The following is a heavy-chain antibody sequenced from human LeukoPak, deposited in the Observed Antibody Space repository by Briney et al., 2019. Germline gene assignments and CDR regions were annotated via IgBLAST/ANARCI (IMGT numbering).Heavy chain of an antibody. D-gene: IGHD3-22*01. V-gene: IGHV3-30*18. CDR2: ISYDGSNK. Sequence: PGGSLRLSCAASGFTFSSYGMHWVRQAPGKGLEWVAVISYDGSNKYYADSVKGRFTISRDNSKSTLYLQMNSLRAEDTAVYYCAKDQTYYYDSSGYYYVTPYYYGMDVWGQGTTVTVSS. CDR1: GFTFSSYG. J-gene: IGHJ6*02. CDR3: AKDQTYYYDSSGYYYVTPYYYGMDV.